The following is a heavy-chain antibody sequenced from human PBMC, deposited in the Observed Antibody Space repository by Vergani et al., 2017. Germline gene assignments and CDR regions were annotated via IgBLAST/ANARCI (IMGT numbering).Heavy chain of an antibody. CDR2: IGYDGRIK. J-gene: IGHJ4*02. CDR1: VFSFNTYG. D-gene: IGHD6-19*01. Sequence: VQLVESGGGLVKPGGSLRLYCATSVFSFNTYGAHWVRQAPGKGLEWVAFIGYDGRIKYNVDSVKGRFTISRDKSKKTLSLQMRSLRDDDTAVYYCAKDGRESSDNGYFDYWGQGTLVTVSS. CDR3: AKDGRESSDNGYFDY. V-gene: IGHV3-30*02.